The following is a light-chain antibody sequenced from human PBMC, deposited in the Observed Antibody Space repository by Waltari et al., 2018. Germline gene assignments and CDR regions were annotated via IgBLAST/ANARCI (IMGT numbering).Light chain of an antibody. CDR3: QQYYSTPQT. CDR2: WAS. Sequence: DIVMTPSPDSLAVSLGERATNNCKCSHRVLYSSNNKNYLAWYQQKPGQPPKLLIYWASTRESGVPDRFSGSGSGTDFTLTISSLQAEDVAVYYCQQYYSTPQTFGQGTKVEIK. CDR1: HRVLYSSNNKNY. V-gene: IGKV4-1*01. J-gene: IGKJ1*01.